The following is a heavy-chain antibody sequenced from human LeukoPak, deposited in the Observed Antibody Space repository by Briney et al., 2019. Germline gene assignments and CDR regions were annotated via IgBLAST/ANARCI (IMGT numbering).Heavy chain of an antibody. CDR1: GGSISSYH. V-gene: IGHV4-59*08. J-gene: IGHJ4*02. D-gene: IGHD3-22*01. CDR3: ASLIYDSSGYYFDK. CDR2: IQYSGST. Sequence: PSETLSLTCTVSGGSISSYHWSWIRQSPGKGLEWMGYIQYSGSTNRNPSLKRRVTISVDTSKNQFSLKLSSVTAADTAVYYCASLIYDSSGYYFDKWGQGTLVTVSS.